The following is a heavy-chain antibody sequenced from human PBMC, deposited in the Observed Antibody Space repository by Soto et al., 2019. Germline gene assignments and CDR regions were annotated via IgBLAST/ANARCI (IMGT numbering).Heavy chain of an antibody. CDR1: GGSISSSSYY. J-gene: IGHJ4*02. CDR2: IYYSGST. Sequence: SETLSLTCTVSGGSISSSSYYWGWIRQPPGKGLEWIGSIYYSGSTYYNPSLKSRVTISVDTSKKQFSLKLNSVTAADTAVYYCAREVVVVDATYYFDYWGQGALVTVSS. V-gene: IGHV4-39*02. CDR3: AREVVVVDATYYFDY. D-gene: IGHD2-15*01.